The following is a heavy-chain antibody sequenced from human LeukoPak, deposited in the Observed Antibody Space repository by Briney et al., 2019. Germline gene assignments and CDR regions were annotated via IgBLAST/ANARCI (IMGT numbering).Heavy chain of an antibody. Sequence: GGSLSLSCAASGFSFMNAWMIWFRQAPGKGLEWVGRIKSNADGGTPDYAAPARGRFTISRDDSKNTLYLQMNSLKTEDTAVYYCTTFYHEYSPYWGRGTLVTVSS. D-gene: IGHD2/OR15-2a*01. V-gene: IGHV3-15*01. J-gene: IGHJ4*02. CDR2: IKSNADGGTP. CDR3: TTFYHEYSPY. CDR1: GFSFMNAW.